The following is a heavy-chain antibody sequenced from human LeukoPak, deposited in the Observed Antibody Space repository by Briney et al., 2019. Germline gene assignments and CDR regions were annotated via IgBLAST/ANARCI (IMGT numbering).Heavy chain of an antibody. CDR3: ARGGYYGSGNDFRFDP. Sequence: SETLSLTCTVSGGSISSYYWSWIRQPPGKGLEWIGYIYYSGSTNYKPSLKSRVTISVDTSKNQFSLKLSSVTAADTAVYYCARGGYYGSGNDFRFDPWGQGTMVTVSS. D-gene: IGHD3-10*01. V-gene: IGHV4-59*01. CDR2: IYYSGST. CDR1: GGSISSYY. J-gene: IGHJ5*02.